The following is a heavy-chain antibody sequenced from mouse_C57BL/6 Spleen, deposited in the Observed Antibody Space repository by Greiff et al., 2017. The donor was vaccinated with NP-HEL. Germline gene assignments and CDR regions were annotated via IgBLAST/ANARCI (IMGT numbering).Heavy chain of an antibody. Sequence: ESGPGLVKPSQSLSLTCSVTGYSITSGYYWNWIRQFPGNKLEWMGYISYDGSNNYNPSLKNRISITRDTSKNQFFLKLNSVTTEDTATYYCARGGSSSLAWFAYWGQGTLVTVSA. D-gene: IGHD1-1*01. CDR3: ARGGSSSLAWFAY. CDR2: ISYDGSN. V-gene: IGHV3-6*01. J-gene: IGHJ3*01. CDR1: GYSITSGYY.